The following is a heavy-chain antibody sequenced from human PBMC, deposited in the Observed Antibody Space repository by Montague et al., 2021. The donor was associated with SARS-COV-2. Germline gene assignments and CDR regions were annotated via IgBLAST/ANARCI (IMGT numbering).Heavy chain of an antibody. J-gene: IGHJ4*02. V-gene: IGHV3-48*02. CDR3: ARSTGHFDY. CDR1: GFTFSLYS. Sequence: SLRLSCPASGFTFSLYSMNWVRQAPGKGLEWVSYITGTSSLVHYADSVKGRFTISRDNAQNSLYLQMNSLRDEDTAVYYCARSTGHFDYWGLGTLVTVSS. CDR2: ITGTSSLV. D-gene: IGHD7-27*01.